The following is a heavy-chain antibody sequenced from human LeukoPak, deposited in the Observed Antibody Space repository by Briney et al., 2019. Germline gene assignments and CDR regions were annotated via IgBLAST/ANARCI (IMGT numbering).Heavy chain of an antibody. CDR1: GGSISYY. V-gene: IGHV4-4*07. CDR3: ARTPPLWFGES. Sequence: SETLSLTCTVSGGSISYYWIWIRQPAGKGLEWIGRIYTSGSTNYNPSLKSRVTISVDTSKNQFSLKLSSVTAADTAVYYCARTPPLWFGESWGQGTLVTVSS. CDR2: IYTSGST. D-gene: IGHD3-10*01. J-gene: IGHJ4*02.